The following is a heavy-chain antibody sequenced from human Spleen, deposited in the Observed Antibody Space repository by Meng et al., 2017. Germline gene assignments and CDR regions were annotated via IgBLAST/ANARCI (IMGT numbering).Heavy chain of an antibody. J-gene: IGHJ3*02. D-gene: IGHD2-2*01. V-gene: IGHV3-11*01. CDR1: GFTFSAYY. CDR3: ATDLVVVKGLDAFGI. Sequence: GGSLRLSCAASGFTFSAYYMSWIRQAPGKGLEWVSYSSSGSTIYYSDSVKGRFTISRDNAKNSLYLHMYSLLAEDTAVYYYATDLVVVKGLDAFGIWGQGTMVTVSS. CDR2: SSSGSTI.